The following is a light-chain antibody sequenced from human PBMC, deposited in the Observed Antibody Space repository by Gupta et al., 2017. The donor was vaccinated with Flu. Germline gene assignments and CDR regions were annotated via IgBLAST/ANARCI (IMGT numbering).Light chain of an antibody. CDR2: AAS. J-gene: IGKJ2*01. CDR1: QDISTY. V-gene: IGKV1-39*01. CDR3: QQSYSSPPH. Sequence: IQMTQSPSSLSASVGDRVTITCRASQDISTYLHWYQQKPGRAPRLLISAASRLQIGVPSRFSGSGSGTVFTFTISGLQPEDFAIYYCQQSYSSPPHFGQGTKLEIK.